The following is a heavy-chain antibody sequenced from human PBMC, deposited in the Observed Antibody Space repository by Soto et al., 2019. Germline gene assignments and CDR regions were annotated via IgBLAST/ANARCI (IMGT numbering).Heavy chain of an antibody. CDR2: IIPVVGTT. CDR3: AISNSYGGGDF. D-gene: IGHD2-15*01. J-gene: IGHJ4*02. CDR1: GGTLNSYT. Sequence: QVQLVQSGAEVKKPGSSVRVSCTASGGTLNSYTISWVRQATGQGREWMGGIIPVVGTTDYAQKFQVRVTITADQSTVSAYLDLCSLRSEDTAIYYCAISNSYGGGDFWGQGTLVTVSS. V-gene: IGHV1-69*01.